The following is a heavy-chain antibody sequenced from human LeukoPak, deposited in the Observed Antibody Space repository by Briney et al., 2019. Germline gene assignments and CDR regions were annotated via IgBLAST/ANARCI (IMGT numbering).Heavy chain of an antibody. CDR3: ARETRHRIDSAFDI. J-gene: IGHJ3*02. CDR2: IKKDGSGK. Sequence: GGSLRLSCAASGFSFREYWMSWVRQAPGKGLEWVANIKKDGSGKYYVDSVKGRFTISRDNDKYSLYLEISRLRAEDTAVYYCARETRHRIDSAFDIWGQGTMVTVSS. D-gene: IGHD2-15*01. V-gene: IGHV3-7*01. CDR1: GFSFREYW.